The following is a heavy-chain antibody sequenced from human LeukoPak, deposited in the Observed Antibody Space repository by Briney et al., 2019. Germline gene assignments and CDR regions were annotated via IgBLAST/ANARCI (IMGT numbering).Heavy chain of an antibody. CDR2: ISYSGST. CDR1: GGSISSYY. CDR3: ARHSICFGP. Sequence: PSETLSLTCTVSGGSISSYYWSWIRQPPGKGLEWIGYISYSGSTNYNPYLKSRVTISVDTSKNQSSLKLPSVTAADTAVYYCARHSICFGPWGQGTLVTVSS. J-gene: IGHJ5*02. V-gene: IGHV4-59*08.